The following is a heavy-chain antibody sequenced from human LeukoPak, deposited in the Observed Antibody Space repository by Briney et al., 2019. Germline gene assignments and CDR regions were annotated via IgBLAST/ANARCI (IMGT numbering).Heavy chain of an antibody. V-gene: IGHV3-23*01. CDR2: ISGSGGVT. Sequence: GGSLRLSCAASGFTFSSSAMSWVRQAPGKGLEWASAISGSGGVTYYRDSVKGRFTVSRDNSKNTLYLQMNSLRAEDTALYYCAKNGSGTSRAFDVWGQGTMVTVSS. CDR3: AKNGSGTSRAFDV. J-gene: IGHJ3*01. D-gene: IGHD3-10*01. CDR1: GFTFSSSA.